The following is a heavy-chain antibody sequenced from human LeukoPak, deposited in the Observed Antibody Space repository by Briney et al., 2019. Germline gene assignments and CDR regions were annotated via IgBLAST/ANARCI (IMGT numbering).Heavy chain of an antibody. D-gene: IGHD3-22*01. Sequence: GSLRLSCAASGFTFSSYAVSWVRQAPGNGLEWVSAISGSGAGTYYADSVKGRFTISRDNSMNTLYLQMNSLRAEDTAVYYCAKGGSSGLRGAFDIWGQGTMVTVSS. CDR1: GFTFSSYA. V-gene: IGHV3-23*01. J-gene: IGHJ3*02. CDR2: ISGSGAGT. CDR3: AKGGSSGLRGAFDI.